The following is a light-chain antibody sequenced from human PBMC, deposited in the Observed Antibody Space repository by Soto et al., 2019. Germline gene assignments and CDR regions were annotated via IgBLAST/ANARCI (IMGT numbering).Light chain of an antibody. CDR2: GAS. V-gene: IGKV3-20*01. CDR3: QQESSSPLT. Sequence: EIVLTQSPGTLSLSPGERATLSCRASQSVSSSYLAWYQQKPGQAPRLLIYGASSRATGIPDRFSGSGSGTDLNLTISRLEPEDFAVYYCQQESSSPLTFGGETKVEIK. J-gene: IGKJ4*01. CDR1: QSVSSSY.